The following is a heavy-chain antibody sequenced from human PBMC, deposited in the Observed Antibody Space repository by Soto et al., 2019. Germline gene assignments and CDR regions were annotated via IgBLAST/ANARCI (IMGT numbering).Heavy chain of an antibody. D-gene: IGHD4-17*01. CDR1: GYSFTSYW. CDR2: IYPSDSDT. V-gene: IGHV5-10-1*01. Sequence: PGESLKISCKGSGYSFTSYWITWVRQMPGKGLEWMGRIYPSDSDTNYSPSFQGHVTISADKSISTAYLHWSSLRASDTAIYYCARHTDYGNYFPWFDPWGQGTLVTVSS. J-gene: IGHJ5*02. CDR3: ARHTDYGNYFPWFDP.